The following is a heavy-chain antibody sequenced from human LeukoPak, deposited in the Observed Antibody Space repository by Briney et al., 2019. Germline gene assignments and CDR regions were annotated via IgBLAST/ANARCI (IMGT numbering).Heavy chain of an antibody. V-gene: IGHV3-11*01. CDR3: ARGVAGATTSSMVFDY. J-gene: IGHJ4*02. D-gene: IGHD1-26*01. Sequence: GGSLRLSCAASGFTFSDYYTSWIRQAPGKGLEWVSYISSSGSTIYYADSVKGRFTISRDNAKNSLYLQMNSLRAEDTAVYYCARGVAGATTSSMVFDYWGQGTLVTVSS. CDR1: GFTFSDYY. CDR2: ISSSGSTI.